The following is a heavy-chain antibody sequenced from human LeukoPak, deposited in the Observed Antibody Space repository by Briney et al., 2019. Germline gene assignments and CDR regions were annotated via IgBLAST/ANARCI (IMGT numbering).Heavy chain of an antibody. CDR3: ARGSGYYGEDFEY. Sequence: SQTLSLTCTVSDDSISSGSYYWSWIRQPPGKGLEWIGYIYYKGITKYNPSLKGRITISVDTSKNQFSLKLASVNAADTAVYYCARGSGYYGEDFEYWGQGTLVTVSS. D-gene: IGHD3-22*01. J-gene: IGHJ4*02. CDR2: IYYKGIT. V-gene: IGHV4-61*01. CDR1: DDSISSGSYY.